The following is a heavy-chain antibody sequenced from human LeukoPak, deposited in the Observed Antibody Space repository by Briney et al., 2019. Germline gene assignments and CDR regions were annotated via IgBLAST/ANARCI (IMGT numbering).Heavy chain of an antibody. Sequence: ASVKVSCKASGGTFSSYAISWVRQAPGQGLEWMGRIIPILGIANYAPKFQGRVTITAAKSTSTAYMELTSLRSEDTAVSYCATLGGGVVVVPAAYFDYWGQATLVTASS. CDR2: IIPILGIA. CDR3: ATLGGGVVVVPAAYFDY. D-gene: IGHD2-2*01. V-gene: IGHV1-69*04. CDR1: GGTFSSYA. J-gene: IGHJ4*02.